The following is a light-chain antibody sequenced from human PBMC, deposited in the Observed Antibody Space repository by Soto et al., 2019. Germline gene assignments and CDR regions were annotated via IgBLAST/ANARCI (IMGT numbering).Light chain of an antibody. V-gene: IGLV1-47*01. CDR1: SSNIGSND. CDR3: ASWDDSLSAWV. J-gene: IGLJ3*02. Sequence: QSVLTQPPSVSGTPGQRVIISCSGSSSNIGSNDVYWYQQFPGMAPKLLMSRTFQRPSGVPDRFSGSRSATPVSLAISGLRPEEEADYHCASWDDSLSAWVFGGGTKLTVL. CDR2: RTF.